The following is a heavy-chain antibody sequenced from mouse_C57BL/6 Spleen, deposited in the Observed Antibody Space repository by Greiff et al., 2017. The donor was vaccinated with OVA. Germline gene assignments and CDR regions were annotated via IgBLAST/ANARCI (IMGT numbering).Heavy chain of an antibody. CDR1: GYTFTDYY. Sequence: VQLQQSGPELVKPGASVKISCKASGYTFTDYYMNWVKQSHGKSLEWIGDINPNNGGTSYNQKFKGKATLTVDKSSSTAYMELRSLTSEDSAVYYCARGDDYDGGDYWGQGTSVTVSS. CDR3: ARGDDYDGGDY. V-gene: IGHV1-26*01. CDR2: INPNNGGT. D-gene: IGHD2-4*01. J-gene: IGHJ4*01.